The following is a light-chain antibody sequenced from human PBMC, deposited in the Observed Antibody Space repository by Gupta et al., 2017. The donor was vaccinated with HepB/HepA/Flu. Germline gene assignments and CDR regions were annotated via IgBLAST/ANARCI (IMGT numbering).Light chain of an antibody. J-gene: IGLJ3*02. CDR3: AAWDDSLRAWV. V-gene: IGLV1-44*01. CDR2: TDY. CDR1: FSNIGSNT. Sequence: QSVLTQQPSASGPPGQRVTISCSGRFSNIGSNTVNWYQQLPGTAPKLLIYTDYQRPSGVPDRFSVSKSVTSASLAISVLQSEDEADYYCAAWDDSLRAWVFGGGTKLTVL.